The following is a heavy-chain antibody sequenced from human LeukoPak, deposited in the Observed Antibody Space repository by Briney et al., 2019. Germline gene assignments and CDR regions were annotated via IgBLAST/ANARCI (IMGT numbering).Heavy chain of an antibody. Sequence: ASVKVSCKASGYIFTGYYMHWVRQAPGQGLEWMGWISPYSGNTNYAQKLQGRVTMTTDTSTSTAYMELRSLRSDDTAVYYCARDERLWGFDPWGQGTLVTVSS. V-gene: IGHV1-18*04. CDR2: ISPYSGNT. D-gene: IGHD2-21*01. CDR1: GYIFTGYY. J-gene: IGHJ5*02. CDR3: ARDERLWGFDP.